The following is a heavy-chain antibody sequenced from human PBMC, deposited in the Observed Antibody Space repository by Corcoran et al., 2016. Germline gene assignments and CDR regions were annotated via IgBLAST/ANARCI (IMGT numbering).Heavy chain of an antibody. CDR3: AGVPRMAVFGVWPGATRYDGMDV. Sequence: EVQLVESGGGLVQPGGSLRLSCAASGFTFSSYWMSWVRQAPGKGLEWVANIKQDGSEKYYVDSVKGRFTISRDNAKNSLYLQMNSLRAEDTVVYYCAGVPRMAVFGVWPGATRYDGMDVWGQGTTVTVSS. CDR1: GFTFSSYW. CDR2: IKQDGSEK. D-gene: IGHD3-3*01. V-gene: IGHV3-7*01. J-gene: IGHJ6*02.